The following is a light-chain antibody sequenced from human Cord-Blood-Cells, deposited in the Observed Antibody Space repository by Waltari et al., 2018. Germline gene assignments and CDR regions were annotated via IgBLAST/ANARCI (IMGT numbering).Light chain of an antibody. CDR3: SSYTSSSTWV. CDR1: SSDCGGSNY. Sequence: QSALTQPASVSGSPGQSITISCTGTSSDCGGSNYVSWYQQHPGKAPKLMIFDVSNRPSGVSNRFSGSKSGNTASLTISGLQAEDEADYYCSSYTSSSTWVFGGGTKLTVL. J-gene: IGLJ3*02. CDR2: DVS. V-gene: IGLV2-14*01.